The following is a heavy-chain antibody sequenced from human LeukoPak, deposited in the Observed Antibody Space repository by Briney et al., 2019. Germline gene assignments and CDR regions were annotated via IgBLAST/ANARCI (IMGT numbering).Heavy chain of an antibody. CDR3: ARLWDTAMPYGMDV. J-gene: IGHJ6*02. CDR2: IYNFGST. D-gene: IGHD5-18*01. V-gene: IGHV4-59*01. Sequence: SETLSLTCTVSDGSISSYYWSWILQPPGKGLEWIGYIYNFGSTNYNPSLKSRVTISVDSTKNQFSLKLSSVTAADTAVYYCARLWDTAMPYGMDVWGQGTTVTVSS. CDR1: DGSISSYY.